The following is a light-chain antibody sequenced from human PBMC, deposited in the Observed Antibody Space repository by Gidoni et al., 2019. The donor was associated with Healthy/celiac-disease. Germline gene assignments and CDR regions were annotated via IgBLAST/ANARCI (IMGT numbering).Light chain of an antibody. Sequence: YELTQPHSVSVSPGQTASITCSGDKLGDKYACWYQQKPRQSPVLVIQQDSKRPSGIPELFSGANSGNTATLTISGTQAMDEATYYCQALDSSTAVVFGGGTKLTVL. CDR1: KLGDKY. J-gene: IGLJ2*01. V-gene: IGLV3-1*01. CDR3: QALDSSTAVV. CDR2: QDS.